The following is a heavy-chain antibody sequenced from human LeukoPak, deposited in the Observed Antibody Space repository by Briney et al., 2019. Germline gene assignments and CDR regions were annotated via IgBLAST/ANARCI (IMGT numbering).Heavy chain of an antibody. V-gene: IGHV4-34*01. D-gene: IGHD6-19*01. CDR1: GGSFSGYY. CDR3: ARHYTSGWDLDY. Sequence: SETLSLTCAVYGGSFSGYYWSWIRQPPGKGLEWIGEINHSGSTNYNPSLKSRVTISVDTSRNQFSLKLTSVTAADTAIYYCARHYTSGWDLDYWGQGTLVTVSS. J-gene: IGHJ4*02. CDR2: INHSGST.